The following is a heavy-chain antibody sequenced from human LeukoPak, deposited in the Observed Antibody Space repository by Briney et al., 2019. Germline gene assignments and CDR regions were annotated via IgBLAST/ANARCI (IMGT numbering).Heavy chain of an antibody. Sequence: ASVKVSCKASGYTFTGYYMHWVRQAPGQGLEWMGWINPNSGGTNYAQKFQGWVTITRDTSISTAYMELSRLRSDYTAVYYCARGYSSRWVDYWGQGTLVTVSS. J-gene: IGHJ4*02. CDR1: GYTFTGYY. CDR3: ARGYSSRWVDY. D-gene: IGHD6-13*01. V-gene: IGHV1-2*04. CDR2: INPNSGGT.